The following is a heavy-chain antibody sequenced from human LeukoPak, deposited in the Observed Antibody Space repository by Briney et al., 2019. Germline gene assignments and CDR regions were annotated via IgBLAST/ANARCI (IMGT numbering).Heavy chain of an antibody. D-gene: IGHD3-22*01. V-gene: IGHV4-30-2*01. Sequence: SETLSLTCAVSGGSISSGGYSWSWIRQPPGKGLEWIGEINHSGSTNYSPSLKSRVTISVDTSKNQFSLKLSSVTAADTAVYYCARGPITTSGPGDYWGQGTLVTVSS. J-gene: IGHJ4*02. CDR1: GGSISSGGYS. CDR3: ARGPITTSGPGDY. CDR2: INHSGST.